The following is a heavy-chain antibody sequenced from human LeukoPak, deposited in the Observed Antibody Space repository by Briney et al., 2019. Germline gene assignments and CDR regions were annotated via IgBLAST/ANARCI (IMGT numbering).Heavy chain of an antibody. J-gene: IGHJ4*02. CDR1: GFTFSSYG. CDR3: AKERGQGYCSGGSCYPASY. D-gene: IGHD2-15*01. Sequence: GGSLRLSCAASGFTFSSYGMHWVRQAPGKGLEWVVVISYDGSNKYYAYSVKGRFTISRDNSKNTLYLQMNSLRAEDTAVYYCAKERGQGYCSGGSCYPASYWGQGTLVTVSS. CDR2: ISYDGSNK. V-gene: IGHV3-30*18.